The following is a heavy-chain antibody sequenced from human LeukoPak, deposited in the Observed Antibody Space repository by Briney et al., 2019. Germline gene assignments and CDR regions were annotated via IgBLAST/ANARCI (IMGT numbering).Heavy chain of an antibody. V-gene: IGHV3-73*01. CDR1: GFTFSGSA. D-gene: IGHD4-23*01. CDR3: TGFGLTTVVPID. J-gene: IGHJ4*02. Sequence: GGSLRLSCAASGFTFSGSAMHWVRQASGKGLEWVGRIRSKANSYATAYAASVKGRFTISRDDSKNTAYLQMNSLKTEDTAVYYCTGFGLTTVVPIDWGQGTLVTVSS. CDR2: IRSKANSYAT.